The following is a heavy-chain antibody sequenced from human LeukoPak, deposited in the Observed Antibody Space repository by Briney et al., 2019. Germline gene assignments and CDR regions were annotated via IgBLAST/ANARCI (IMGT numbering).Heavy chain of an antibody. CDR2: ISAYNGNT. J-gene: IGHJ4*02. CDR1: GYTFTSYG. CDR3: AREDIMITFGGVLVSPFDY. Sequence: GASGKVSCKASGYTFTSYGISWVRQAPGQGLEWMGWISAYNGNTNYAQKFQGRVNMTRDTSTSTVYMELSSLRSEDKAVYDCAREDIMITFGGVLVSPFDYWGQGTLVTVSS. D-gene: IGHD3-16*02. V-gene: IGHV1-18*01.